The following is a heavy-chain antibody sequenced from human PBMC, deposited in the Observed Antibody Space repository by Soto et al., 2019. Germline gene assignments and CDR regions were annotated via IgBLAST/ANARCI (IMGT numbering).Heavy chain of an antibody. V-gene: IGHV4-39*01. CDR1: GGSISSSSYY. J-gene: IGHJ6*02. CDR3: ARGDFYGDYKSGMDV. D-gene: IGHD4-17*01. Sequence: QLQLQESGPGLVKPSETLSLTCTVSGGSISSSSYYWGWIRQPPGKGLEWIGSIYYSGSTYYNPSLKSRVTISVDTSKNQFSLKLSSVTAADTAVYYCARGDFYGDYKSGMDVWGQGTTVTVSS. CDR2: IYYSGST.